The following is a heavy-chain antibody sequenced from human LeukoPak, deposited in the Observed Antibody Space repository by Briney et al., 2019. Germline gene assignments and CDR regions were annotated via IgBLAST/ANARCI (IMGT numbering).Heavy chain of an antibody. CDR3: ARGLKKITPNDYYGMDV. CDR2: ISWNSGSI. V-gene: IGHV3-9*01. J-gene: IGHJ6*02. CDR1: GFTFDDYA. Sequence: GGSLRLSCAASGFTFDDYAMHWVRQSPGKGLEWVSGISWNSGSIGYADSVKGRFTISRDNAKNSLYLQMNSLRAEDTAVYYCARGLKKITPNDYYGMDVWGQGTTVTVSS. D-gene: IGHD1-20*01.